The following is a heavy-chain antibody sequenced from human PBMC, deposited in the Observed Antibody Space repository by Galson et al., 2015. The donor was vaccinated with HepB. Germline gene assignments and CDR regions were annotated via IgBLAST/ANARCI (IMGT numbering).Heavy chain of an antibody. CDR1: GYTFTSYD. Sequence: SVKVSCKASGYTFTSYDINWVRQATGQGLEWMGWMNPNSGNTGYAQKFQGRVTMTRNTSISTAYMELSSLRSEDTAVYYCARGPGYCSSTSCYGNWFDPWGQGTLVTVSS. J-gene: IGHJ5*02. D-gene: IGHD2-2*01. CDR3: ARGPGYCSSTSCYGNWFDP. V-gene: IGHV1-8*01. CDR2: MNPNSGNT.